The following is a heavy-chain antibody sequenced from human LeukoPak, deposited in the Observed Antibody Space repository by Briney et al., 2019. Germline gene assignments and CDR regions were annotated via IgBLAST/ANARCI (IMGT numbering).Heavy chain of an antibody. Sequence: SETLSLTCTVSGYSISSGYYWGWIRQPPGKGLEWIGSIYHSGSTYYNPSLKSRVTISVDTSKNQFSLKLSSVTAADTAVYYCASNSIIAARLGVXGKGTTVTVSS. V-gene: IGHV4-38-2*02. D-gene: IGHD6-6*01. CDR2: IYHSGST. CDR3: ASNSIIAARLGV. CDR1: GYSISSGYY. J-gene: IGHJ6*04.